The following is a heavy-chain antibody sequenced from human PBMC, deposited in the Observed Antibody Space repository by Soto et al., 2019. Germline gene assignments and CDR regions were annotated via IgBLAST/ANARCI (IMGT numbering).Heavy chain of an antibody. J-gene: IGHJ2*01. CDR1: GFTFSSHW. V-gene: IGHV3-7*03. D-gene: IGHD5-12*01. CDR2: IKQDGSGK. CDR3: TREGGYNLTPFDL. Sequence: EVQLVESGGGLVQPGGSLRLSCAASGFTFSSHWMSWVRQAPGKGLEWVANIKQDGSGKYYVDSVKGRFTISRDNAKNSLYLQMTSMRAEDTAVYYCTREGGYNLTPFDLWGRGTLVTVSS.